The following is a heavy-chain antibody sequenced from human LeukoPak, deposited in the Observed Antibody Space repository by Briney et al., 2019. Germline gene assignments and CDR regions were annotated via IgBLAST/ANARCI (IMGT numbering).Heavy chain of an antibody. Sequence: ASVKVSCKASGYTFTSYGISWVRQAPGQGLEWMGWISASNGNTNYAQKLQGRVTMTTDTSTSTAYMELRSLRSDDTAVYYCAGSGWGVAAGNFDYWGQGTLVTVSS. V-gene: IGHV1-18*01. CDR3: AGSGWGVAAGNFDY. J-gene: IGHJ4*02. CDR1: GYTFTSYG. D-gene: IGHD6-13*01. CDR2: ISASNGNT.